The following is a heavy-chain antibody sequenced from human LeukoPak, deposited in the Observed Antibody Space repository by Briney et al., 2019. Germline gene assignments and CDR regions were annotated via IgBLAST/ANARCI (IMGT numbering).Heavy chain of an antibody. CDR3: ARLYYDSSGPPKNWFDP. Sequence: PSETLSLTCTVSGGSISSYYWSWIRQPPGKGLEWIGYIYYSGSTNYNPSLKSRVTISVDTSKNQFSLKLSSVTAADTAVYYCARLYYDSSGPPKNWFDPWGQGTLVTVSS. CDR2: IYYSGST. D-gene: IGHD3-22*01. CDR1: GGSISSYY. J-gene: IGHJ5*02. V-gene: IGHV4-59*01.